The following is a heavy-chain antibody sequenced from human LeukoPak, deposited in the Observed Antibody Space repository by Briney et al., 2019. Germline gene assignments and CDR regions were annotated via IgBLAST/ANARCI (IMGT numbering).Heavy chain of an antibody. CDR1: GGSISSYY. CDR2: IYHSGST. J-gene: IGHJ4*02. CDR3: AARFCSGGSCYFDY. D-gene: IGHD2-15*01. V-gene: IGHV4-59*01. Sequence: SETLSLTCTVSGGSISSYYWSWIRQPPGKGLEWIGYIYHSGSTNYNPSLKSRVTISVDTSKNQFSLKLSSVTAADTAVYYCAARFCSGGSCYFDYWGQGTLVTVSS.